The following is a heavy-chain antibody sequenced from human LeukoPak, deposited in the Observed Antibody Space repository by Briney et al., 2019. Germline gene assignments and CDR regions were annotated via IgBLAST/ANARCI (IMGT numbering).Heavy chain of an antibody. D-gene: IGHD6-19*01. V-gene: IGHV3-30*18. Sequence: GGSLRVSCAASGFTFSNSGMHWVRQAPGKGLEWVAVIAYDESSKFYADSVKGRFTISRDNSQNTLYLQMNSLRADDTAVYYCAKGGSGWSNWFDPWGQGTLVTVSP. J-gene: IGHJ5*02. CDR3: AKGGSGWSNWFDP. CDR1: GFTFSNSG. CDR2: IAYDESSK.